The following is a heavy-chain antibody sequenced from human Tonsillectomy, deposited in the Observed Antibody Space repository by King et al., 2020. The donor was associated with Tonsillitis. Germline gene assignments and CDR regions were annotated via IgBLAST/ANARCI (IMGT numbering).Heavy chain of an antibody. Sequence: VQLVESGGGVVQPGRSLRLSCAPSGFTFSTYPMLWVRQAPGKGLEWVAVISYDGGSKYYADSVQARFTISRDNSENMLYLQMNSLRPEDTAVYYCARVSIIGGTYWFDPWGQGTLVTVSS. D-gene: IGHD1-20*01. J-gene: IGHJ5*02. V-gene: IGHV3-30*04. CDR1: GFTFSTYP. CDR2: ISYDGGSK. CDR3: ARVSIIGGTYWFDP.